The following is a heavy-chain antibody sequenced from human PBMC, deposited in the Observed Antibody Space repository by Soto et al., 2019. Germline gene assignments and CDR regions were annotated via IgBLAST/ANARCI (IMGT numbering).Heavy chain of an antibody. CDR2: LYYSGTT. CDR1: GASISDYY. V-gene: IGHV4-59*12. CDR3: ARDYSVDTAMVTGY. D-gene: IGHD5-18*01. Sequence: SETLSLTCSVSGASISDYYWTWVRQPPGKGLEWIGYLYYSGTTNYNPSLMSRVTMPVDTSKNQFSLQLTSVTAADTAVYFCARDYSVDTAMVTGYWGQGTLVTVSS. J-gene: IGHJ4*02.